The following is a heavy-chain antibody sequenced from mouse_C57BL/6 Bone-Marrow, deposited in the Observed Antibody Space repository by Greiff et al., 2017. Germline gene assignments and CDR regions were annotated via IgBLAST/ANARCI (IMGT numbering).Heavy chain of an antibody. Sequence: QVHVKQPGAELVKPGASVKLSCKASGYTFTSYWMHWVKQRPGQGLEWIGMIHPNSGSTNYNEKFKSKATLTVDKSSSTAYMQLSSLTSEDSAVYYWARSPSTLYYGSRNWYFDDWGTGTTVTVSA. J-gene: IGHJ1*03. CDR2: IHPNSGST. V-gene: IGHV1-64*01. D-gene: IGHD1-1*01. CDR1: GYTFTSYW. CDR3: ARSPSTLYYGSRNWYFDD.